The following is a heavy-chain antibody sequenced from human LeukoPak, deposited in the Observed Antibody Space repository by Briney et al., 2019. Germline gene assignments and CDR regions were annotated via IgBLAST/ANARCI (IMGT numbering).Heavy chain of an antibody. J-gene: IGHJ5*02. CDR2: ISAYNGNT. CDR1: GYTFTSYG. V-gene: IGHV1-18*01. Sequence: GASVKVSCKASGYTFTSYGISWVRQAPGQGLEWMGWISAYNGNTNYAQKFQGRVTMTKDTSISTAYMELSRLRSDDTAVYYCARARKLLWFRELGPNWFDPWGQGTLVTVSS. CDR3: ARARKLLWFRELGPNWFDP. D-gene: IGHD3-10*01.